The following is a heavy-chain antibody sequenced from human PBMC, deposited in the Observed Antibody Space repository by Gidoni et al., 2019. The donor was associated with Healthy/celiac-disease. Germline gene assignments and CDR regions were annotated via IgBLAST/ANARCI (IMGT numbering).Heavy chain of an antibody. CDR3: ARHMITFGGVIGQIDY. J-gene: IGHJ4*02. D-gene: IGHD3-16*02. Sequence: QVQLVQSGAEVKKPGSSVKVSCKASGGTFSSYAISWVRQAPGQGLEWMGGIIPIFGTANYAQKFQGRVTITADESTSTAYMELSSLRSEDTAVYYCARHMITFGGVIGQIDYWGQGTLVTVSS. CDR2: IIPIFGTA. V-gene: IGHV1-69*01. CDR1: GGTFSSYA.